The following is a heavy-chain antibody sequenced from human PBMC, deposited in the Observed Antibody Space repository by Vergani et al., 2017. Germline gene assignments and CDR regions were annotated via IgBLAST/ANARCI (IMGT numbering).Heavy chain of an antibody. D-gene: IGHD5-12*01. CDR3: AATISYYYYYMDV. CDR1: GGSISSGGYY. CDR2: IYYSGST. Sequence: QVQLQESGPGLVKPSQTLSLTWTVSGGSISSGGYYWSWIRQPPGKGLEWIGYIYYSGSTYYNPSLKSRVTISVETSKNQFSLTLSSVTAADTAVYYCAATISYYYYYMDVWGKGTTVTVSS. J-gene: IGHJ6*03. V-gene: IGHV4-31*02.